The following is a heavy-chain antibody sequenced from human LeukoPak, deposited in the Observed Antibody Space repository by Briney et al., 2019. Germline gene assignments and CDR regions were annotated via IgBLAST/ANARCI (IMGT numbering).Heavy chain of an antibody. D-gene: IGHD1-26*01. V-gene: IGHV4-39*07. J-gene: IGHJ4*02. Sequence: SETLSLTCTVSGGSISSSSYYWGWIRQPPGKGLEWIGSIYYSGSTYYNPSLKSRVTISVDTSKNQFSLKLSSVTAADTAVYYCARRIVGATMSFDYWGQGTLVTVSS. CDR1: GGSISSSSYY. CDR3: ARRIVGATMSFDY. CDR2: IYYSGST.